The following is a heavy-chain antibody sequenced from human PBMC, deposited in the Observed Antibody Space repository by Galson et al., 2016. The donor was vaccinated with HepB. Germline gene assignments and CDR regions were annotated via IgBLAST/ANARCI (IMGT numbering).Heavy chain of an antibody. D-gene: IGHD3-10*01. CDR3: ARRGRGVIKGVDL. CDR1: GYTFTTYW. Sequence: QSGAEVKKPGESLKISCRASGYTFTTYWIGWVRQMPGKGLEWMGIIYPGDSDTRYGPSFQGQVTISADESISTAYLQWTSLTALDTGIYFCARRGRGVIKGVDLWGQGTLVTVSS. V-gene: IGHV5-51*01. J-gene: IGHJ4*02. CDR2: IYPGDSDT.